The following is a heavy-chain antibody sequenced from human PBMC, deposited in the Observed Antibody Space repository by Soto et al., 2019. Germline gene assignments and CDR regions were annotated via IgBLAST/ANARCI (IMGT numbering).Heavy chain of an antibody. CDR3: TTDLRGSGSSFDY. D-gene: IGHD3-10*01. CDR1: GFTFSNAW. CDR2: IKSKTDGGTT. J-gene: IGHJ4*02. V-gene: IGHV3-15*07. Sequence: EVQLVESGGGLVKPGGSLRLSCAASGFTFSNAWMNWVRQAPGKGLEWVGRIKSKTDGGTTDYAAPVKGRFTISNYDSKNTLYPRMNSLKTEDTAVYYCTTDLRGSGSSFDYWGQGTLVTVSS.